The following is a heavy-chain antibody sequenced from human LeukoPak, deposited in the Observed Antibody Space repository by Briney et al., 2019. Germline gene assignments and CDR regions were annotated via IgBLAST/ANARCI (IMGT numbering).Heavy chain of an antibody. D-gene: IGHD3-16*01. J-gene: IGHJ4*02. V-gene: IGHV3-48*03. CDR2: ISGSGSAI. CDR3: ARRAGAYTHPYDY. Sequence: GGSLRLSCAASGFTFSSYEMNWVRQAPGKGLEWVSYISGSGSAIYYADSVKGRFTISRDNAKNSLYLQMNSLRAEDTAVYYCARRAGAYTHPYDYWGQGTLVTVS. CDR1: GFTFSSYE.